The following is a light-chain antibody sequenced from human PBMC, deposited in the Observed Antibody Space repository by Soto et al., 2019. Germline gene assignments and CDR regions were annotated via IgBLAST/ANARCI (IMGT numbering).Light chain of an antibody. Sequence: QSALTQPPSASGSPGQSVTISCTGTSSDIGNYYVSWYQQHPGKAPKLIIYEVAHRPSGVPDRFSGSKSGNTASLTISGLQAEDEADYYCSSFGGSNVFGTGTKLTVL. CDR3: SSFGGSNV. CDR2: EVA. J-gene: IGLJ1*01. V-gene: IGLV2-8*01. CDR1: SSDIGNYY.